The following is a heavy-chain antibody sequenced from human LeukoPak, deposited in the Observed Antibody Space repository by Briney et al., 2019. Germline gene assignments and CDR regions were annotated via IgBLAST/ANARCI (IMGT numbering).Heavy chain of an antibody. CDR2: IYHSGST. J-gene: IGHJ5*02. D-gene: IGHD3-10*01. Sequence: SGTLSLTCAVSGGSISSSNWWSWVRQPPGKGLEWIGEIYHSGSTNYNPSLKSRVTISVDKSKNQFSLKLSSVTAADTAVYYCARVDVWFGDRGWFDPWGQGTLVTVSS. CDR3: ARVDVWFGDRGWFDP. V-gene: IGHV4-4*02. CDR1: GGSISSSNW.